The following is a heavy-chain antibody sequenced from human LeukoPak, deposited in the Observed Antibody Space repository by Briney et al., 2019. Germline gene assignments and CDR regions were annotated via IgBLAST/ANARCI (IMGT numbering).Heavy chain of an antibody. J-gene: IGHJ6*03. D-gene: IGHD3-16*02. Sequence: PGGSLRLSCVGSTFTFSDYGMHWVSQAPGKGLEWVAFIRNDGGKTYYADSAKGRFTISRDNSRHTLYLQMNSLRAEDTAVFYCAKDGVILAPGVYWYMDVWGRGTTVTVSS. CDR1: TFTFSDYG. CDR3: AKDGVILAPGVYWYMDV. CDR2: IRNDGGKT. V-gene: IGHV3-30*02.